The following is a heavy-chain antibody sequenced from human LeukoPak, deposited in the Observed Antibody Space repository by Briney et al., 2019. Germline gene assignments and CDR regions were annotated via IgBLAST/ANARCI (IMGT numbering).Heavy chain of an antibody. CDR2: IYPGDSDT. J-gene: IGHJ4*02. Sequence: GESLKISCKGSGYSFTSHWIGWVRQMPGRGLEWMGLIYPGDSDTRYSPSFQGQVTLSVDKSITTAYLQWSSLTAADTAMYCCARQVAAASDSWGQGTLVTVSS. V-gene: IGHV5-51*01. CDR3: ARQVAAASDS. D-gene: IGHD6-13*01. CDR1: GYSFTSHW.